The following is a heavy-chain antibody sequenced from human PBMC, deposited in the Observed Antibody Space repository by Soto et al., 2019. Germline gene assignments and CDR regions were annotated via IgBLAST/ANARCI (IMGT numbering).Heavy chain of an antibody. CDR1: GGSISSGDYY. D-gene: IGHD3-10*01. CDR2: IYYSGRT. J-gene: IGHJ4*02. Sequence: QVQLQESGPGLVKPSQTLSLTCTVSGGSISSGDYYWSWIRQPPGKGLEWIGYIYYSGRTYYNPSLQIRVTTSVDTSKNQFALELRYVTAADTAGYYCARAKVFSGRYFDYWGQGTLVTVSS. V-gene: IGHV4-30-4*01. CDR3: ARAKVFSGRYFDY.